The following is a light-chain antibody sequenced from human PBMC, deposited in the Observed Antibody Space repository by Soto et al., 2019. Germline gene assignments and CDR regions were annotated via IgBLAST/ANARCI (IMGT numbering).Light chain of an antibody. Sequence: EIVLTQSPGTLSLSPGERATLSCRASQSVRNNYLAWYQQKPGQAPRLLMYGASSRATGIPDRFSGSGSGTDFTLTITRLEPEDFAVYYCQSYGSSPSCTFGQGTKLEIK. V-gene: IGKV3-20*01. CDR1: QSVRNNY. CDR3: QSYGSSPSCT. J-gene: IGKJ2*02. CDR2: GAS.